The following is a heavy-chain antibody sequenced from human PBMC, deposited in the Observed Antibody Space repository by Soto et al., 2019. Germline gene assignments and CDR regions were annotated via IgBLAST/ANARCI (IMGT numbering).Heavy chain of an antibody. Sequence: GGSLSLSCAASGFTFSSYSMNWVRQAPGKGLECVSAISSSSSYIYYADSVKGRFTISRDNAKNSLYLQMNSLRAEDTAVYYCAREGEYSYGYGWFDPWGQGTLVTVYS. CDR1: GFTFSSYS. J-gene: IGHJ5*02. CDR3: AREGEYSYGYGWFDP. V-gene: IGHV3-21*01. CDR2: ISSSSSYI. D-gene: IGHD5-18*01.